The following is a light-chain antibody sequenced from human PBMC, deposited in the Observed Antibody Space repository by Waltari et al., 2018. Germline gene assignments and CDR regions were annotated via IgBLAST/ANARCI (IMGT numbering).Light chain of an antibody. CDR1: QSLVQSDGNTF. V-gene: IGKV2-30*02. CDR2: KVS. Sequence: DVVMTQSPLSLAVTLGQPASISCWSSQSLVQSDGNTFLNWFHQRPGQSPRRLIYKVSNRESGVPDRFSGSGSGTDFTLKISRVEAEDVGIFYCLQSSQWPYAFGQGPSWRSN. CDR3: LQSSQWPYA. J-gene: IGKJ2*01.